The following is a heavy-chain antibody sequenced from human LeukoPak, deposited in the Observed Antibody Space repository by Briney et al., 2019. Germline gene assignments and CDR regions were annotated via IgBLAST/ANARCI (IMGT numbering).Heavy chain of an antibody. D-gene: IGHD1-1*01. J-gene: IGHJ4*02. CDR3: ARQAWKKFDY. CDR1: GGSISSYY. Sequence: PSETLSLTCTVSGGSISSYYWSWIRQPPGKGLEWIGYIYYSENTNYNPSLKSRVTMSVDTSSNQFSLRLSSVTAADTAVYYCARQAWKKFDYWGQGTLVTVSS. V-gene: IGHV4-59*08. CDR2: IYYSENT.